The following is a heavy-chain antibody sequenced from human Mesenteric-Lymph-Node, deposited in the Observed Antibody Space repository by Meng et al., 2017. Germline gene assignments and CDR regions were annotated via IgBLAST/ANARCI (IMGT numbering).Heavy chain of an antibody. D-gene: IGHD2-15*01. V-gene: IGHV4-34*01. Sequence: SETLSLTCAVYGGSFSGYYWSWIRQPPGKGLEWIGEINHSGSTNYNPSLKSRVTISVDTSKNQFSLKLSSVTAADTAVYYCARTVVVVVAAGNYYYYGMDVWGQGTTVTVSS. CDR3: ARTVVVVVAAGNYYYYGMDV. CDR2: INHSGST. CDR1: GGSFSGYY. J-gene: IGHJ6*02.